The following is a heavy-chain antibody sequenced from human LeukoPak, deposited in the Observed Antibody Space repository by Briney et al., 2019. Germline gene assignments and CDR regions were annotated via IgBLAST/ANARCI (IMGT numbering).Heavy chain of an antibody. Sequence: GRSLRLSCAASGFTFSSYAVSWVRQAPGKGLEWVSAISGSGGSTYYADSVKGRFTISRDNSKNTLYLQMNSLRAEDTAVYYCAKDSTFQAVTTYYFDYWGQGTLVTVSS. CDR2: ISGSGGST. V-gene: IGHV3-23*01. J-gene: IGHJ4*02. CDR1: GFTFSSYA. D-gene: IGHD4-17*01. CDR3: AKDSTFQAVTTYYFDY.